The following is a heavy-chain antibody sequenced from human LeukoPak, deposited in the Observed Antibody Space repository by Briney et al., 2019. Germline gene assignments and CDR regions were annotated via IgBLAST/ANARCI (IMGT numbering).Heavy chain of an antibody. CDR2: INPNSGGT. D-gene: IGHD4-17*01. Sequence: ASVKVSCKASGYTFTGYYMHWVRQAPGQGLEWIGWINPNSGGTNYAQKFQGRVTMTRDTSISTAYMELSRLRSDDTAVYYCARDGDYGDYYWFDPWGQGTLVTVSS. CDR1: GYTFTGYY. J-gene: IGHJ5*02. CDR3: ARDGDYGDYYWFDP. V-gene: IGHV1-2*02.